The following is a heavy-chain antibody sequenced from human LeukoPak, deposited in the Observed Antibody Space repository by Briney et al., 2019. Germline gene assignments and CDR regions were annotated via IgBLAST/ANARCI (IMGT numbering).Heavy chain of an antibody. CDR3: ARDDGYYGSGRSNWYFDL. Sequence: SETLSLTCTVSGGSISSGDYYWSWIRQPPGKGLEWIGFIYHTGSFHYNPSLKSRVTISVDTSKNQFSLNLNSVTAADTAVYYCARDDGYYGSGRSNWYFDLWGRGTLVTVSS. J-gene: IGHJ2*01. V-gene: IGHV4-61*08. CDR2: IYHTGSF. CDR1: GGSISSGDYY. D-gene: IGHD3-10*01.